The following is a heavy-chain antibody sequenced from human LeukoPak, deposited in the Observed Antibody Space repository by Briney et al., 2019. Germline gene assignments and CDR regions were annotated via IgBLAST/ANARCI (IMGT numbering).Heavy chain of an antibody. J-gene: IGHJ4*02. CDR1: GFTFSSYA. D-gene: IGHD3-10*01. V-gene: IGHV3-23*01. Sequence: GGSLRLSCAASGFTFSSYAMSWVRQAPGKGLEWVSTISGSGGDTYYADSVKGRFIISRDNSKTTLYLQMNSLRAEDTAVYYCAKQWFGEQRAYWGQGTLVTVSS. CDR2: ISGSGGDT. CDR3: AKQWFGEQRAY.